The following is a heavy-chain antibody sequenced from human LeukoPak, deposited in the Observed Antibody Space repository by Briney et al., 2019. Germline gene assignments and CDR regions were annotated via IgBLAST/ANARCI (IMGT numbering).Heavy chain of an antibody. CDR3: ARELWGGSALGAFDI. V-gene: IGHV3-11*04. CDR1: GGSFSGYY. CDR2: ISSSGKIT. Sequence: LSLTCAAYGGSFSGYYWNWIRQAPGKGLEWVSYISSSGKITYYADSVKGRSTISRDNAKNSLHLQMNALSAEDTAVYYCARELWGGSALGAFDIWGQGTMVTVSS. J-gene: IGHJ3*02. D-gene: IGHD1-26*01.